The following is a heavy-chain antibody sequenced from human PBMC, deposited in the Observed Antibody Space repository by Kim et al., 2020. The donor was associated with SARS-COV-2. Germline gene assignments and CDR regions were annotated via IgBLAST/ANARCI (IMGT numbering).Heavy chain of an antibody. Sequence: GGSLRLSCAASGIIFSSYSMNWVRQAPGKGLEWVSSISSSSSYIYYADSVKGRFTISRDNAKKSLYLQMNSLRAEDTAVYYCARDSGLLWFGELLYYYYYGMDVWGQGTTVTVSS. J-gene: IGHJ6*02. CDR2: ISSSSSYI. CDR3: ARDSGLLWFGELLYYYYYGMDV. CDR1: GIIFSSYS. V-gene: IGHV3-21*01. D-gene: IGHD3-10*01.